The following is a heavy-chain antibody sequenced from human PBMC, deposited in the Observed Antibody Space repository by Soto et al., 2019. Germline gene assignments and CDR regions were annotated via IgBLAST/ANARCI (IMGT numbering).Heavy chain of an antibody. CDR3: AKELVDTVPPIGLDY. J-gene: IGHJ4*02. Sequence: EVQLLESGGGLVQPGGSLRLSCAASGFTFSNSSMTWVRQAPGKGLDWVSVISGGGSRTYYADSVKGRFTISRDNSKNTLYLLMNRLRAEDTAVYYCAKELVDTVPPIGLDYWGQGTQVTVSS. D-gene: IGHD5-18*01. CDR2: ISGGGSRT. V-gene: IGHV3-23*01. CDR1: GFTFSNSS.